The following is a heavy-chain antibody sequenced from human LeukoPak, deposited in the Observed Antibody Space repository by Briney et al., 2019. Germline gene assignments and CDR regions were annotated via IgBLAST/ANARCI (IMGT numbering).Heavy chain of an antibody. J-gene: IGHJ5*02. Sequence: ASVKVSCKASGYTFTGYYMHWVRQAPGQGLEWMGWMNPNSGNTGYAQKFQGRVTMTRNTSISTAYMELSSLRSEDTAVYYCARGGRRWLQLTKNWFDPWGQGTLVTVSS. D-gene: IGHD5-24*01. CDR2: MNPNSGNT. V-gene: IGHV1-8*02. CDR1: GYTFTGYY. CDR3: ARGGRRWLQLTKNWFDP.